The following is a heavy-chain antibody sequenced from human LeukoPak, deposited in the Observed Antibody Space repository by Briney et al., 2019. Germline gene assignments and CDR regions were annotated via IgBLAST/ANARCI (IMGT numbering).Heavy chain of an antibody. CDR1: GFTVSSNY. CDR2: IYSGGST. CDR3: AGGGSYPNDPFDI. Sequence: GGSLRLSCAASGFTVSSNYMIWVRQAPGKGLEWVSVIYSGGSTHYADSVEGRITISRDNSKNTLFLQMNNLRAEDTAVYYCAGGGSYPNDPFDIWGQGTRVTVTS. D-gene: IGHD1-26*01. J-gene: IGHJ3*02. V-gene: IGHV3-53*01.